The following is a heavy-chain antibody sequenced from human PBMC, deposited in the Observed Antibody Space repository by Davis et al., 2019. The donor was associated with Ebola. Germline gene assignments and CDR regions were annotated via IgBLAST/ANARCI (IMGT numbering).Heavy chain of an antibody. D-gene: IGHD5-18*01. CDR1: GDSVPRKGTA. J-gene: IGHJ6*04. V-gene: IGHV6-1*01. Sequence: HSQTLSLTCAISGDSVPRKGTAWNWIRQSPSRGLEWLGRTYYTSKWNYDYAASVKSRINIKPDTSKNQPAQQLNFVTPEDTAVYYCARGWLRGGLDVWGEGTTITVSS. CDR2: TYYTSKWNY. CDR3: ARGWLRGGLDV.